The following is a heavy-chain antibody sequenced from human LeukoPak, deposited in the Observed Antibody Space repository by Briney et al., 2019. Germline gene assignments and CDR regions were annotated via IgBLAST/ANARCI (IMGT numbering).Heavy chain of an antibody. D-gene: IGHD5-18*01. CDR2: IRYDGSNK. J-gene: IGHJ4*02. CDR3: ARVWYSYGCHDY. CDR1: GFTFSSYG. Sequence: GGSLRLSCAASGFTFSSYGMHWVRQAPGKGLEWVAFIRYDGSNKYYADSVKGRFTISRDNAKNSLYLQMNSLRAEDTAVYYCARVWYSYGCHDYWGQGTLVTVSS. V-gene: IGHV3-30*02.